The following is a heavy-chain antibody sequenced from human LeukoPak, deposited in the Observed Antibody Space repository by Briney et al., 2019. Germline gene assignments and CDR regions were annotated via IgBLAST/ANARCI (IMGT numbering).Heavy chain of an antibody. Sequence: SETLSLTCAVYGGSFSGYYWSWIRQPPGKGLEWIGEINHSGSTNYNPSLKSRVTISVDTSKNQFSLKLSSVTAADTAVYYCAIAAGTRGDFDYWGQGTLVTVSS. D-gene: IGHD6-13*01. V-gene: IGHV4-34*01. CDR3: AIAAGTRGDFDY. J-gene: IGHJ4*02. CDR2: INHSGST. CDR1: GGSFSGYY.